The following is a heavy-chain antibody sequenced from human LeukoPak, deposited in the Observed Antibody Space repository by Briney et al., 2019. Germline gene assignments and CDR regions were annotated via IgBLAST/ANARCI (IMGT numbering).Heavy chain of an antibody. CDR2: IIPILGIA. Sequence: SVKVSCKASGGTFSSYAISWVRQAPGQGLEWMGRIIPILGIANYAQKFQGRVTITADKSTSTAYMELSSLRSEDTAVYYCARDHGYSYGYALAFDIWGQGTMVTVSS. D-gene: IGHD5-18*01. CDR3: ARDHGYSYGYALAFDI. V-gene: IGHV1-69*04. J-gene: IGHJ3*02. CDR1: GGTFSSYA.